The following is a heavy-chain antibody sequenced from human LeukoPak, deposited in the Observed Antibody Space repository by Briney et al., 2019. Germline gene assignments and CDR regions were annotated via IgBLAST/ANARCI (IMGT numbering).Heavy chain of an antibody. CDR1: GGSISSSSYY. CDR3: ARHGPYYDFWSGYYSYYYMDV. V-gene: IGHV4-39*01. CDR2: IYHSGST. J-gene: IGHJ6*03. Sequence: SETLSLTCTVSGGSISSSSYYWGWIRQPPGKGLEWIGSIYHSGSTYYNPSLKSRVTISVDTSKNQFSLKLSSVTAADTAVYYCARHGPYYDFWSGYYSYYYMDVWGKGTTVTVSS. D-gene: IGHD3-3*01.